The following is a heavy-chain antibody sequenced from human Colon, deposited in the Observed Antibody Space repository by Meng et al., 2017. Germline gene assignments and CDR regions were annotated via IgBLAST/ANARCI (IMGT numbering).Heavy chain of an antibody. J-gene: IGHJ5*02. V-gene: IGHV1-18*01. Sequence: QVTLVQLGAEGKKPGASVKVSCKASGYTFTSYGISWVRQAPGQGLEWMGWISAYNGNTNYAQKLQGRVTMTTDTSTSTAYMELRSLRSDDTAVYYCAASSSSWYQNWFDPWGQGTLVTVSS. CDR2: ISAYNGNT. CDR3: AASSSSWYQNWFDP. CDR1: GYTFTSYG. D-gene: IGHD6-13*01.